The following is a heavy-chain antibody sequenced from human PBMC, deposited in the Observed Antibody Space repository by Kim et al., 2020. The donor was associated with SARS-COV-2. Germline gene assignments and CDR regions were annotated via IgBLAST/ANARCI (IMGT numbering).Heavy chain of an antibody. D-gene: IGHD3-9*01. J-gene: IGHJ4*02. CDR3: ARTYYDILTGYSGFDY. V-gene: IGHV5-51*01. Sequence: SFQGQVTISADKSISTAYLQWSSLKASDTAMYYCARTYYDILTGYSGFDYWGQGTLVTVSS.